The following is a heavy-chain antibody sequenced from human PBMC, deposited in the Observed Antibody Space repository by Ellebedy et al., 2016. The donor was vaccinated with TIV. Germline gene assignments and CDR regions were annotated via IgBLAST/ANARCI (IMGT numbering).Heavy chain of an antibody. Sequence: GESLKISCAASGFTFSSNSMNWVRQAPGKGLEWISHISSNSRTIHYADSVKGRFSISRDNAQSSLYLQMSSLRDEDTAVYYCARDRSSSSDYWGQGTLVTVSS. J-gene: IGHJ4*02. V-gene: IGHV3-48*02. CDR2: ISSNSRTI. D-gene: IGHD6-6*01. CDR1: GFTFSSNS. CDR3: ARDRSSSSDY.